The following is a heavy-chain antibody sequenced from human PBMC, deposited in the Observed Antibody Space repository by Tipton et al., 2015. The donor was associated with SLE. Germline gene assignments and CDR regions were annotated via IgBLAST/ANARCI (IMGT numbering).Heavy chain of an antibody. V-gene: IGHV4-59*08. J-gene: IGHJ4*02. D-gene: IGHD3-22*01. CDR3: AGDQYDSSGYYYPPHFDY. CDR2: IYYSGST. CDR1: GGSISSYY. Sequence: LSLTCTVSGGSISSYYWSWIRQPPGKGLEWIGYIYYSGSTNYNPSLKSRVTISVDTSKNQFSLKLSSVTAADTAVYYCAGDQYDSSGYYYPPHFDYWGQGTLVTVSS.